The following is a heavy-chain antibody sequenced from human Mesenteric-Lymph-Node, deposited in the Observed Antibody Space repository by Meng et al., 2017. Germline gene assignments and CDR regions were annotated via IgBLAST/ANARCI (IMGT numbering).Heavy chain of an antibody. CDR1: GYMFTAYA. CDR2: ITTSTGKG. CDR3: ARGASPPYFDS. V-gene: IGHV7-4-1*02. Sequence: QVQLVQSGSELKKPGASVKVSCQASGYMFTAYALHWVRQAPGQGLECMGRITTSTGKGTYAQAFTGRFVFSLDTSVSTAYLQISSLKAEDTAVYFCARGASPPYFDSWGQGTLVTVSS. J-gene: IGHJ4*02.